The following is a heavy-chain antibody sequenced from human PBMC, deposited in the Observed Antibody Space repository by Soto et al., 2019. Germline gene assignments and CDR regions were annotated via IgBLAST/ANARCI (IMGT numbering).Heavy chain of an antibody. CDR2: INPNGGST. D-gene: IGHD6-13*01. CDR3: ARDGAAVGIHYDY. J-gene: IGHJ4*02. V-gene: IGHV1-46*01. CDR1: ADTFTSYY. Sequence: GASVKVSCKAPADTFTSYYIHWVRQAPGHGLEWMGIINPNGGSTRFAQTFQGRITMTTDTSTSTVYMELRSLRDEDTAVYFCARDGAAVGIHYDYWGQGTLVTVSS.